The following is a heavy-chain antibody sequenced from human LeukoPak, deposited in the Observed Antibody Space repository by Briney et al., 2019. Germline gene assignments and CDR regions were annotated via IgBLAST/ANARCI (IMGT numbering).Heavy chain of an antibody. V-gene: IGHV3-30*04. CDR1: GFTFSLYA. J-gene: IGHJ6*03. CDR2: ISFDGYNK. CDR3: AKGSGYRGVYYYMDV. D-gene: IGHD3-3*01. Sequence: GGSLRLSCAAPGFTFSLYAMHWVRQAPGKGLEWVAAISFDGYNKYYADPVKGRFTISRDNSKNTLDLEMNSLRGDDSAVYYCAKGSGYRGVYYYMDVWGKGTTVTVSS.